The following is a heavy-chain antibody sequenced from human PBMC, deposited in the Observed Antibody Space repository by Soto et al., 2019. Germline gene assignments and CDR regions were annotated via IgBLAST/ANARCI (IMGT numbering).Heavy chain of an antibody. CDR3: ARDSWGFDY. CDR2: FNIGNGNT. J-gene: IGHJ4*02. V-gene: IGHV1-3*04. D-gene: IGHD7-27*01. CDR1: GYTCTSYS. Sequence: QVQLVQSGAEVEKPGASVKVSCKASGYTCTSYSMHWVRQAPGQRLEWVGWFNIGNGNTEFSQKFQGRVTITRDTSASTDYMELSSLTSEDTAVYYCARDSWGFDYWGQGTLVAVSS.